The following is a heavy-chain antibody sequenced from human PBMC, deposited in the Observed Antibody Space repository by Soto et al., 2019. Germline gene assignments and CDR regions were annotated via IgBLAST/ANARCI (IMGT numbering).Heavy chain of an antibody. CDR3: AIYQKLAERLSALDY. CDR1: GYHFPYFW. V-gene: IGHV5-10-1*01. J-gene: IGHJ4*02. D-gene: IGHD1-1*01. Sequence: PVEALKIAGEGSGYHFPYFWITWLRQLPWQGLDWMGTIDPIDSHTHYRPSFQAHVSLSADNSSSTAYLKWSSLKSSYTAMYYCAIYQKLAERLSALDYWGQGPPVTVSS. CDR2: IDPIDSHT.